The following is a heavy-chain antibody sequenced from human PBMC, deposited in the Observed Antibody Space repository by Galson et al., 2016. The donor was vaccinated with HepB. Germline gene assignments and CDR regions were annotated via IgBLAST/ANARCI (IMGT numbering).Heavy chain of an antibody. D-gene: IGHD2-15*01. V-gene: IGHV1-8*01. CDR2: MNPNSGKT. CDR3: ARGLEFGCSGGSCYSDD. CDR1: GYTFTSYD. Sequence: SVKVSCKASGYTFTSYDINWVRQATGQGLEWMGWMNPNSGKTGYAQKFQGRVTMTRNTSLSTAYMELSSMRSEDTAVYFCARGLEFGCSGGSCYSDDWGQGTLVTVSS. J-gene: IGHJ4*02.